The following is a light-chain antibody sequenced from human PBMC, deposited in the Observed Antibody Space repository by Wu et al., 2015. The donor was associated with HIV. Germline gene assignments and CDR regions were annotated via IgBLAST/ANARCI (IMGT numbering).Light chain of an antibody. CDR3: QESSNIPPA. V-gene: IGKV1-39*01. Sequence: DIQMTQSPSSLSASIGDRVTISCRASENINNFLNWYQQKPGKAPELLISAASNLQSGAPSRFSGSGSGADFTLTISSLEPEDFATYFCQESSNIPPAFGQGTRVENK. CDR2: AAS. CDR1: ENINNF. J-gene: IGKJ5*01.